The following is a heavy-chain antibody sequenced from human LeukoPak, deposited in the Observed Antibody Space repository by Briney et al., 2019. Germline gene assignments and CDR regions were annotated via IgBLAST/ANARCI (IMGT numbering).Heavy chain of an antibody. J-gene: IGHJ5*02. V-gene: IGHV4-39*07. Sequence: PSETLSLTCTVSGGSISSSPYYWGWIRQPPGKGLEWIGSIYYSGTTHYNPSLESRVTIAVDTSKNQFSLKLASVTAADTAIYYCAKGAGGFSYYNWFDPWGQGTLVTVSS. CDR3: AKGAGGFSYYNWFDP. D-gene: IGHD5-18*01. CDR2: IYYSGTT. CDR1: GGSISSSPYY.